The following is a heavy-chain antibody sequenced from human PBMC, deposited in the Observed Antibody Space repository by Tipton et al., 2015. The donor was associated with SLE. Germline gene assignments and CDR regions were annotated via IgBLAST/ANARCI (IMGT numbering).Heavy chain of an antibody. D-gene: IGHD3-22*01. Sequence: LRLSCAVSGYSISSGYYWGWIRQPPGKGLEWIGSIYHSGSTYYNPSLKSRVTISVDTSKNQFSLKLSSVAAADTAVYYCASHYYDSSGYDDAFDIWGQGTMVTVSS. CDR3: ASHYYDSSGYDDAFDI. V-gene: IGHV4-38-2*01. CDR1: GYSISSGYY. J-gene: IGHJ3*02. CDR2: IYHSGST.